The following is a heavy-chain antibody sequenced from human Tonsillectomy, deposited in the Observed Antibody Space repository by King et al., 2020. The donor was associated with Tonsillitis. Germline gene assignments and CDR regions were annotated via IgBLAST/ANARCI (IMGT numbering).Heavy chain of an antibody. CDR3: ARGDYYDSSGYSLGYYGMDV. J-gene: IGHJ6*02. V-gene: IGHV4-34*01. Sequence: VQLQQWCAGLLKPSENLSLTCAVYGGCFSGYYLSWIRQPPGNGLDWIAGIHPSGSTNYNSSLSSRVTISVDTYKNQFSLKLSSVTAADTSVYYCARGDYYDSSGYSLGYYGMDVWGQGTTVTVSS. CDR2: IHPSGST. D-gene: IGHD3-22*01. CDR1: GGCFSGYY.